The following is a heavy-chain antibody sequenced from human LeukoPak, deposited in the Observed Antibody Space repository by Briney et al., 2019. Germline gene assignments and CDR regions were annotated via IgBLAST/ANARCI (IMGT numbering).Heavy chain of an antibody. CDR1: SGSISSSSYY. CDR2: IYYSGST. J-gene: IGHJ6*03. CDR3: ARAVHRYYMDV. V-gene: IGHV4-39*07. Sequence: NPSETLSLTCTVSSGSISSSSYYWGWIRQPPGKGLEWIGSIYYSGSTYYNPSLKSRVTISVDTSKNQFSLKLSSVTAADTAVYYCARAVHRYYMDVWGKGTTVTVSS.